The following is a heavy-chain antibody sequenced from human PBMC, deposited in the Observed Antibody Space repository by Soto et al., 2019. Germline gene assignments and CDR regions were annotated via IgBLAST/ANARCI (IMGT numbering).Heavy chain of an antibody. Sequence: GASVKVSCKASGYTFTSYDINWVRQATGQGLEWMGWMNPNSGNTGYAQKFQGRVTMTRNTSISTAYMELSSLRSEDTAVYYCAITGGQWYSPGTNKRKYNWFDPWGQGTLVTVSS. D-gene: IGHD2-8*01. V-gene: IGHV1-8*01. CDR2: MNPNSGNT. CDR1: GYTFTSYD. J-gene: IGHJ5*02. CDR3: AITGGQWYSPGTNKRKYNWFDP.